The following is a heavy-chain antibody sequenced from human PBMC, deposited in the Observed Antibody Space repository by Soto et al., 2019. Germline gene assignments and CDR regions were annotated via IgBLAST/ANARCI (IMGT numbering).Heavy chain of an antibody. D-gene: IGHD6-13*01. CDR2: IYPGDSDT. Sequence: PGESLKISCNGSGYSFTSYWIGWVRQMPGKGLEWMGIIYPGDSDTRYSPSFQGQVTISADKSISTAYLQRSSLKASDTAMYYCARLGSSSRGAFDIWGQGTMVTVSS. CDR1: GYSFTSYW. J-gene: IGHJ3*02. V-gene: IGHV5-51*01. CDR3: ARLGSSSRGAFDI.